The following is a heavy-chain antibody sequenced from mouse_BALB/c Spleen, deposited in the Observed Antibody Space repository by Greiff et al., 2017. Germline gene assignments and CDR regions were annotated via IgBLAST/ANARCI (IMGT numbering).Heavy chain of an antibody. V-gene: IGHV1-14*01. CDR2: INPYNDGT. CDR1: GYTFTSYV. J-gene: IGHJ1*01. Sequence: EVKVVESGPELVKPGASVKMSCKASGYTFTSYVMHWVKQKPGQGLEWIGYINPYNDGTKYNEKFKGKATLTSDKSSSTAYMELSSLTSEDSAVYYCARAAYYGNYGYFDVWGAGTTVTVSS. D-gene: IGHD2-10*01. CDR3: ARAAYYGNYGYFDV.